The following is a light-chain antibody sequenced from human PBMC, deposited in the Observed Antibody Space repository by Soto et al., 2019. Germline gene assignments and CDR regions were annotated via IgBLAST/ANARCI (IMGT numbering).Light chain of an antibody. CDR1: QTVSSTY. CDR2: GAS. V-gene: IGKV3-20*01. J-gene: IGKJ5*01. CDR3: QQYGSSLY. Sequence: ENVLTQSPGTLSLSPWERATLSCRASQTVSSTYLAWYQQKPGQAPRLLIYGASSRATGIPDRFSGSGSGTDFTLTISRLEPEDFAVYYCQQYGSSLYFGQGTRLEIK.